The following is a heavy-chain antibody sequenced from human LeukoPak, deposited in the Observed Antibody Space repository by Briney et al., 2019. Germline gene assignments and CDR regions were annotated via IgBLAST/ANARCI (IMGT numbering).Heavy chain of an antibody. J-gene: IGHJ4*02. CDR3: ARDRFGGWSSGGFDY. D-gene: IGHD6-19*01. V-gene: IGHV3-21*01. CDR2: ISSSNSFI. CDR1: GFTFSSFS. Sequence: GGSLRLSCAASGFTFSSFSMNWVRQAPGKGLEWVSFISSSNSFIYYADSVKGRSNISRDNAKNSLYLQMNSLRAEDTAVYYCARDRFGGWSSGGFDYWGQGILVTVSS.